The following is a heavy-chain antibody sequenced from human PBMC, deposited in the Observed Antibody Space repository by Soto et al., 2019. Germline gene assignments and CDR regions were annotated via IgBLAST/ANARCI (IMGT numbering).Heavy chain of an antibody. CDR1: GGSISSYY. Sequence: QVQLQESGPGLVKPSETLSLTCTVSGGSISSYYWSWIRQPPGKGLEWIGYIYYSGSTNYNPSLKSXXTXSXXTSKNQFSLKLSSVTAADTAVYYCARSDYGMAFDIWGQGTMVTVSS. J-gene: IGHJ3*02. D-gene: IGHD4-17*01. CDR3: ARSDYGMAFDI. V-gene: IGHV4-59*08. CDR2: IYYSGST.